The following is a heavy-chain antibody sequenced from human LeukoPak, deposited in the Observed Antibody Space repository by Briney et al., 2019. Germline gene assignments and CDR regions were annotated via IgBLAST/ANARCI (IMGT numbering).Heavy chain of an antibody. V-gene: IGHV3-48*04. Sequence: PGGSLRLSCAASGLTFSSYAMDWVRQAPGKGVEWISYISSGSSSIYYADSVKGRFTISRDNAKNSLYLQMNSLRAEDTAVYYCAREHLGLGHAFDIWGQGTMVTVSS. CDR1: GLTFSSYA. J-gene: IGHJ3*02. CDR2: ISSGSSSI. CDR3: AREHLGLGHAFDI. D-gene: IGHD7-27*01.